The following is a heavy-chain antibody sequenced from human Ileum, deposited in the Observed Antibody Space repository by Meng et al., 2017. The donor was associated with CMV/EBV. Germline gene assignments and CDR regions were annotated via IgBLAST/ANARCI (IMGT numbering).Heavy chain of an antibody. V-gene: IGHV3-21*06. J-gene: IGHJ5*01. CDR2: ISSGDHYI. CDR1: GFIFSDYE. Sequence: GESLKISCAASGFIFSDYEMKWVRQAPGKGLEWVSFISSGDHYIYYADSVKGRFTISRDNAKNSLYLQMNNLRVEDTAVYYCARDWNCWFDSWGQGALVTVSS. CDR3: ARDWNCWFDS. D-gene: IGHD1-7*01.